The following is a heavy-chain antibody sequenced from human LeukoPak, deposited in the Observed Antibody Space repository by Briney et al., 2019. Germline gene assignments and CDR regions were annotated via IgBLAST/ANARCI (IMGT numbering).Heavy chain of an antibody. CDR2: INHSGST. CDR1: GGSFSGYY. V-gene: IGHV4-34*01. CDR3: ARTAAGTFFDY. J-gene: IGHJ4*02. D-gene: IGHD6-13*01. Sequence: SETLSLTCAVYGGSFSGYYWSWIRQPPGKGLEWIGEINHSGSTNYNPSLKSRVTISVDTSKNQFSLKLSSVTAADTAVYYCARTAAGTFFDYWGQGTLVTVSS.